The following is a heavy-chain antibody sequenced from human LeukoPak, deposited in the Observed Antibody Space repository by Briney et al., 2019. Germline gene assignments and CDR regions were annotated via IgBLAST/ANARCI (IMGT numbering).Heavy chain of an antibody. J-gene: IGHJ4*02. CDR1: GGTFSSYA. V-gene: IGHV1-69*05. CDR2: IIPIFGTA. CDR3: ARNRLLWFGELLWGGPFDY. Sequence: SVKVSCKASGGTFSSYAISWVRQAPGQGLEWMGRIIPIFGTANYAQKFQGRVTITTDESTSTAYVELSSLRSEDTAVYYCARNRLLWFGELLWGGPFDYWGQGTLVTVSS. D-gene: IGHD3-10*01.